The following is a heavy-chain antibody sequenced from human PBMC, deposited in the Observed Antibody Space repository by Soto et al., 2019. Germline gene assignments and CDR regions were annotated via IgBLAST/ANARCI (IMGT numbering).Heavy chain of an antibody. J-gene: IGHJ4*01. CDR1: GLTVSRTQ. CDR2: IYSAGST. Sequence: PXGSLRLSFAVSGLTVSRTQMSWVRQAPGKGLHWVSVIYSAGSTYYANAVKGRFIISRDISENKIFLELNGLTVDDTAVYYCARAREPEYSSSIFFDYWGRGTVVTVSS. CDR3: ARAREPEYSSSIFFDY. D-gene: IGHD6-6*01. V-gene: IGHV3-53*01.